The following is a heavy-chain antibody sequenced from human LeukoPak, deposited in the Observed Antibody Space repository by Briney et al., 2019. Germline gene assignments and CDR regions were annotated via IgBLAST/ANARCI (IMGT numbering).Heavy chain of an antibody. D-gene: IGHD6-13*01. J-gene: IGHJ4*02. CDR3: ARHTGTGGSSWYY. CDR1: GHSFTSYW. CDR2: IFPDDSDT. V-gene: IGHV5-51*01. Sequence: GESLKISCKGSGHSFTSYWIAWVRQMPGKGLEWMGIIFPDDSDTRYSPSFQGQVTISADKSISTAYLQWSSLKASDTAMYYCARHTGTGGSSWYYWGQGTLVTVSS.